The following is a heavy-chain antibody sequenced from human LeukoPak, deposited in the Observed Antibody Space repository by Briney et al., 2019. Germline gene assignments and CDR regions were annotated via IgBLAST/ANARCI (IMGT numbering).Heavy chain of an antibody. CDR3: ARANYEIYDFWSGYYTETPGYFDY. V-gene: IGHV4-59*08. D-gene: IGHD3-3*01. CDR2: IYYSGST. J-gene: IGHJ4*02. Sequence: SETLSLTCTVSGGSISSYYWSWIRQPPGKGLEWIGYIYYSGSTNYNPSLKSRVTISVDTSKNQFSLKLSSVTAADTAVYYCARANYEIYDFWSGYYTETPGYFDYWGQGTLVTVSS. CDR1: GGSISSYY.